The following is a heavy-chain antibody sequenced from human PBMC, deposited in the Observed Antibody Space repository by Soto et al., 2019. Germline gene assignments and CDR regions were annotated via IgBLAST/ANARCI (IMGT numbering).Heavy chain of an antibody. D-gene: IGHD2-15*01. CDR2: ISYDGSNK. CDR1: GFTFSSYG. V-gene: IGHV3-30*18. J-gene: IGHJ4*02. CDR3: AKARYCSGGSCYSNFDY. Sequence: GGSLRLSCAASGFTFSSYGMHWVRQAPGKGLEWVAVISYDGSNKYYADSVKGRFTISRDNSKNTLYLQMNSLRAEDTAVYYCAKARYCSGGSCYSNFDYWGQGTLVTVSS.